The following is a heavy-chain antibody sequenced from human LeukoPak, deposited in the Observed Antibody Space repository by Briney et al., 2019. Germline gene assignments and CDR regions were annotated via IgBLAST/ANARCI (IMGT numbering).Heavy chain of an antibody. D-gene: IGHD2-2*01. CDR1: GGTFSSYA. CDR2: IIPILGIA. V-gene: IGHV1-69*04. CDR3: ARDVAVVPAAMSAFNWFGP. Sequence: ASVKVSCKASGGTFSSYAISWVRQAPGQGLEWMGRIIPILGIANYAQKFQGRVTITADKSTSTAYMELSSLRSEDTAVYYCARDVAVVPAAMSAFNWFGPWGQGTLVTVSS. J-gene: IGHJ5*02.